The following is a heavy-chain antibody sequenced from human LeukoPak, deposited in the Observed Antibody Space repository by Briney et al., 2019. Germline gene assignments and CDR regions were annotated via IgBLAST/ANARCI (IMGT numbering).Heavy chain of an antibody. Sequence: SETLSLTCAVYGGSFSGYYWSWILQPPRKGLEWIGEINHSRSTNYNPSLKSPVTISVARSKTQFSLKLSSVTAADTAVYYCARASGFDYGESLSWFDPWGEGTLVTVSS. CDR3: ARASGFDYGESLSWFDP. J-gene: IGHJ5*02. CDR1: GGSFSGYY. CDR2: INHSRST. V-gene: IGHV4-34*01. D-gene: IGHD4-17*01.